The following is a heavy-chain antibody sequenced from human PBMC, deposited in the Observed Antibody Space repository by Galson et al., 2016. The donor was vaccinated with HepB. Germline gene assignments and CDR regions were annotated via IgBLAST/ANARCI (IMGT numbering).Heavy chain of an antibody. CDR3: AKDLRDGTYYLDY. V-gene: IGHV3-23*01. D-gene: IGHD5-24*01. Sequence: SLRLSCAASGFSFSIYAMTWVRQAPGKGLEWVAAISGSGAATYYADSVQGRFSISRDNAKNTLDLQMSSLRVDDTAVYFCAKDLRDGTYYLDYWGQGTLVTVTA. CDR1: GFSFSIYA. J-gene: IGHJ4*02. CDR2: ISGSGAAT.